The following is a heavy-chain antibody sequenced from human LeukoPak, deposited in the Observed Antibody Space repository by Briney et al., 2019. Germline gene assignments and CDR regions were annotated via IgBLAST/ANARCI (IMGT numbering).Heavy chain of an antibody. D-gene: IGHD5-18*01. Sequence: GGSLRLSCAASGFTFSTYAMSWVRQAPGKGLEWVSAISSSGGNTIYADSVKGRFTISRDNSKNTLYLQMNSLRAEDTAVYYYAKEVYSYGPRGLDYWGQGTLVTVS. J-gene: IGHJ4*02. V-gene: IGHV3-23*01. CDR3: AKEVYSYGPRGLDY. CDR1: GFTFSTYA. CDR2: ISSSGGNT.